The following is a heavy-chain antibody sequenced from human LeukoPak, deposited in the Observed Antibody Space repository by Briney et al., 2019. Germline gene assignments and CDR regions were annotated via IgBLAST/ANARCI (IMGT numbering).Heavy chain of an antibody. CDR1: GYTFTSYY. V-gene: IGHV1-46*01. CDR3: ASTSLPNYYDSSGSLRAFDAFDI. Sequence: ASVKVSCKASGYTFTSYYMHWVRQAPGQGLEWMGIINPSGGSTSYAQKFQVRVTMTRDTSTSTVYMELSSLRSEDTAVYYCASTSLPNYYDSSGSLRAFDAFDIWGQGTMVTVSS. CDR2: INPSGGST. D-gene: IGHD3-22*01. J-gene: IGHJ3*02.